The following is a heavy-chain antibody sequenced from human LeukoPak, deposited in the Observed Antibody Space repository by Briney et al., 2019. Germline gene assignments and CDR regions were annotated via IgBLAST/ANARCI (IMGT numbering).Heavy chain of an antibody. CDR2: INWNGGST. V-gene: IGHV3-20*04. J-gene: IGHJ4*02. CDR3: ARDALEMATSHFDY. CDR1: GFTFSSYG. Sequence: PGGTLRLSCAASGFTFSSYGMSWVRQAPGKGLEWVSGINWNGGSTGYADSVKGRFTISRDNAKNSLYLQMNSLRAEDTALYYCARDALEMATSHFDYWGQGTLVTVSS. D-gene: IGHD5-24*01.